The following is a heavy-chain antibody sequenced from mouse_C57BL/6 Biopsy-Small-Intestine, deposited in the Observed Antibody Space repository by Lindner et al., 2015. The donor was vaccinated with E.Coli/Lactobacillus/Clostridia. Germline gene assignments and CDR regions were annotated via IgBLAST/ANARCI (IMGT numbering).Heavy chain of an antibody. J-gene: IGHJ4*01. V-gene: IGHV1-7*01. Sequence: VQLQESGAELTKPGASVKLSCKASGYTFTSFWMHWVKQRPGQGLEWIGYINPSSGYSKYNQKFKDKATLTADKSSSTAYMQLSSLTYEDSAIYYCSRYYGSKYGTGAMDYWGQGTSVAVSS. D-gene: IGHD1-1*01. CDR3: SRYYGSKYGTGAMDY. CDR1: GYTFTSFW. CDR2: INPSSGYS.